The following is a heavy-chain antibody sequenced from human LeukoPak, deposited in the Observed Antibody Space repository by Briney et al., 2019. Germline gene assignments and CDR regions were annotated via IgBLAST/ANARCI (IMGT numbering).Heavy chain of an antibody. CDR3: ARVLTNSYGMDV. V-gene: IGHV3-21*01. J-gene: IGHJ6*02. CDR1: GFTFSSYS. CDR2: ISSSSSYI. D-gene: IGHD4-11*01. Sequence: GGSLRLSCAASGFTFSSYSMNWVRQAPGKGLEWVSSISSSSSYIYYADSVKGRFTISRDNAKNSLCLQMNSLRAEDTAVYYCARVLTNSYGMDVWGQGTTVTVSS.